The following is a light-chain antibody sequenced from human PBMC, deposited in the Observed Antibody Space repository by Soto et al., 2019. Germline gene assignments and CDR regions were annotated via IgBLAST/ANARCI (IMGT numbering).Light chain of an antibody. CDR2: GAS. J-gene: IGKJ4*01. V-gene: IGKV3D-15*01. CDR1: QSVSSN. Sequence: EIVMTQSPATLSVSPGERATLSCRASQSVSSNLAWYQQKPGQAPRLLSYGASNRATGIPARVSGSGSGTEFTLTISSLQSEDLAVYYCQQYNNWPLTFGGGTKVDIK. CDR3: QQYNNWPLT.